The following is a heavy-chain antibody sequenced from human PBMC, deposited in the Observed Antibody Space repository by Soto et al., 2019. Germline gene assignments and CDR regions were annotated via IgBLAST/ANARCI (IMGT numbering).Heavy chain of an antibody. CDR3: ARGLGYCSGGSCYSGGNHLFDY. J-gene: IGHJ4*02. V-gene: IGHV1-2*04. D-gene: IGHD2-15*01. CDR2: INPNSGGT. Sequence: ASVKVSCKTSGYTFTSYDINWARQAPGQGLEWMGWINPNSGGTNYAQKFQGWVTMTRDTSTSTAYMELSRLRSDDTAVYYCARGLGYCSGGSCYSGGNHLFDYWGQGTLVTVSS. CDR1: GYTFTSYD.